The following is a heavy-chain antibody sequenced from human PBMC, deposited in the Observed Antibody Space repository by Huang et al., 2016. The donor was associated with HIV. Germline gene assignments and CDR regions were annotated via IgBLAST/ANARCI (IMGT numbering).Heavy chain of an antibody. V-gene: IGHV3-48*01. CDR1: GFSFSSCN. CDR2: SSEAGSGI. Sequence: EEQLVESGGGLVQPGGSLRSSCAAPGFSFSSCNMNWVRQAPGRGRGWLAYSSEAGSGITYANSVKGRFTVSRDNAKNSRYLQMDSLRAEDTTVYYCARGYSSSWLYNWGQGTLVTVSS. CDR3: ARGYSSSWLYN. D-gene: IGHD6-13*01. J-gene: IGHJ4*02.